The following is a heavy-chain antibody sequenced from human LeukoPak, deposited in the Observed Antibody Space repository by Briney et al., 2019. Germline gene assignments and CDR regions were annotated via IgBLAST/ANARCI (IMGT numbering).Heavy chain of an antibody. Sequence: SDTLSLTCTVSGGSIRSFYWSWIRQPPGKGLEWIGYIFYSGSTTYNPSLKSRVTMSVDTSKSQFSLRLSSVTAADTAVYYCARHQYCSSTSCLAGYYYYYYMDVWGKGTTVTVSS. V-gene: IGHV4-59*08. CDR3: ARHQYCSSTSCLAGYYYYYYMDV. J-gene: IGHJ6*03. D-gene: IGHD2-2*01. CDR2: IFYSGST. CDR1: GGSIRSFY.